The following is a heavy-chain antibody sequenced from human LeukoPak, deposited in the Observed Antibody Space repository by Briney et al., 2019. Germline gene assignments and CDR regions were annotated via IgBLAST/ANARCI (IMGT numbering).Heavy chain of an antibody. CDR2: ISGSGGST. V-gene: IGHV3-23*01. J-gene: IGHJ4*02. CDR3: AKIMVRGVMALDY. CDR1: GFTFSSYG. Sequence: GGSLRLSCAASGFTFSSYGMSWVRQAPGKGLEWVSTISGSGGSTYYADSVKGRFTISRDNSKNTLYLQMNSLRAEDTAVYYCAKIMVRGVMALDYWGRGTLVTVSS. D-gene: IGHD3-10*01.